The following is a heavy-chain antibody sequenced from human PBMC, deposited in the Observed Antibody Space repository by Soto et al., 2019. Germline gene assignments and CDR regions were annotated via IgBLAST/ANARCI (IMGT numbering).Heavy chain of an antibody. CDR3: ARVEAVAGLYNYPGLDA. V-gene: IGHV1-69*12. CDR1: GGTFSNYA. CDR2: IVPVFGTT. J-gene: IGHJ6*02. D-gene: IGHD6-19*01. Sequence: QVQLVQSGAEVKKPGSSVKVSCKVSGGTFSNYAIDWVRLAPGHGLEWMDGIVPVFGTTYYTQKFQGRATIIADDSTTTAYLEMSSLRSEDTAIYYCARVEAVAGLYNYPGLDAWGQGTAVTVSS.